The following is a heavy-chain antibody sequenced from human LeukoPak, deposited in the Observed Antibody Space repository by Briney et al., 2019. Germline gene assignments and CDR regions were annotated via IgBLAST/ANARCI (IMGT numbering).Heavy chain of an antibody. Sequence: GGSLRLSCAASGFTFSTYWVNWVRQAPGKGLAWVANIKQDGSETYYMDSVKGRFTISRDNAKNSLYLQMNSLRAEDTAIYYCARPLRESGYFYFDYWGQGTLVTVSS. CDR3: ARPLRESGYFYFDY. V-gene: IGHV3-7*01. D-gene: IGHD3-3*01. CDR1: GFTFSTYW. J-gene: IGHJ4*02. CDR2: IKQDGSET.